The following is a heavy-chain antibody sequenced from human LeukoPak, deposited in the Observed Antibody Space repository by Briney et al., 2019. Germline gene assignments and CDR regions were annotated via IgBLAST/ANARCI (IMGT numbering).Heavy chain of an antibody. CDR3: ARGQGYSYGYEWFDP. CDR2: INHSGST. D-gene: IGHD5-18*01. J-gene: IGHJ5*02. V-gene: IGHV4-34*01. CDR1: GGSFSGYY. Sequence: SETLSLTCAVYGGSFSGYYWSWIRQPPGKGLEWIGEINHSGSTNYNPSLKSRVTISVDTSKNQFSLKLSSVTAADTAVYYCARGQGYSYGYEWFDPWGQGTLVTVSS.